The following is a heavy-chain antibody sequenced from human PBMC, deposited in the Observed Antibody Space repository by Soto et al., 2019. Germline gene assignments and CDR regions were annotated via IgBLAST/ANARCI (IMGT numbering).Heavy chain of an antibody. Sequence: GGSLRLSCAASGFTFSSYAMSWVRQAPGKGLEWVSAISGSGGSTYYADSVKGRFTISRDNSKNTLYLQMNSLRAEDTAVYYCAKRGEPDFWSGYPRPFYFDYWGQGTLVTVSS. CDR1: GFTFSSYA. J-gene: IGHJ4*02. CDR2: ISGSGGST. CDR3: AKRGEPDFWSGYPRPFYFDY. D-gene: IGHD3-3*01. V-gene: IGHV3-23*01.